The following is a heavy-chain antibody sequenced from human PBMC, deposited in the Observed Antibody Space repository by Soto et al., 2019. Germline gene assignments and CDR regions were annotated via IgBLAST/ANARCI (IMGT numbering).Heavy chain of an antibody. J-gene: IGHJ4*02. V-gene: IGHV3-21*01. CDR1: GFTFSSYS. CDR2: ISSSSSYI. Sequence: PGGSLRLSCAASGFTFSSYSMNWVRQVPGKGLEWVSSISSSSSYIYYADSVKGRFTISRDNAKNSLYLQMNSLRAEDTAVYYCARTLYYYDSSGYRWGQGTLVTVSS. D-gene: IGHD3-22*01. CDR3: ARTLYYYDSSGYR.